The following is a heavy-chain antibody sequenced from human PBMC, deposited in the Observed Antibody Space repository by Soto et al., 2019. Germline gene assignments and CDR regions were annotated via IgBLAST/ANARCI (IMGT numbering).Heavy chain of an antibody. CDR2: IWYDGSNK. J-gene: IGHJ4*02. V-gene: IGHV3-33*01. CDR3: ARVRGYCSGTSRYVFAY. D-gene: IGHD2-2*03. CDR1: GFTFSSYG. Sequence: GGSLRLSCAASGFTFSSYGMHWVRQAPGKGLEWVAVIWYDGSNKYYADSVKGRFTISRDNSKNTLYLQMNSLRAEDTAVYYCARVRGYCSGTSRYVFAYWGQGSLVTVSS.